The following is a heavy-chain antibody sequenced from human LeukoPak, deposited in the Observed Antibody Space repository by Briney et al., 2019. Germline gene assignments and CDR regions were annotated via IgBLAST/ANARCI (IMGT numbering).Heavy chain of an antibody. CDR3: ANSLWDAADY. V-gene: IGHV3-23*01. Sequence: GGSLRLSCAAAGLTCSSYAMSWVRRAPGKGLAWVSAISGSGGSTYYADSMKGRFTISRDDSKTTLYLQMNRLRAEDTAVYYCANSLWDAADYWGQGTLVTVSS. CDR1: GLTCSSYA. D-gene: IGHD1-26*01. CDR2: ISGSGGST. J-gene: IGHJ4*02.